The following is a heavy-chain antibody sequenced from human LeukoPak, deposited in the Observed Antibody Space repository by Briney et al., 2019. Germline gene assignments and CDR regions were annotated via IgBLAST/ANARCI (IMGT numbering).Heavy chain of an antibody. J-gene: IGHJ4*02. CDR1: GCTFTSYG. CDR3: ARGVSMYYYGSGSYY. CDR2: ISAYNGNT. D-gene: IGHD3-10*01. Sequence: GASVKVSCKASGCTFTSYGISWVRQAPGQGLEWMGWISAYNGNTNYAQKLQGRVTMTTDTSTSTAYMELRSLRSDDTAVYYCARGVSMYYYGSGSYYWGQGTLVTVSS. V-gene: IGHV1-18*01.